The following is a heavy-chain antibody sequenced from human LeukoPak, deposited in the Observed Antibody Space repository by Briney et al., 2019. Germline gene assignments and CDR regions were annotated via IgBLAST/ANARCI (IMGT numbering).Heavy chain of an antibody. V-gene: IGHV3-30-3*01. D-gene: IGHD3-22*01. J-gene: IGHJ4*02. CDR2: ISYDGSNK. CDR1: GFTFSSYA. CDR3: ARSNYYDSSGLDY. Sequence: GGSLRLPCAASGFTFSSYAMHWVRQAPGKGLEWVAVISYDGSNKYYADSVKGRFTISRDNSKNTLYLQMNSLRAEDTAVYYCARSNYYDSSGLDYWGQGTLVTVSS.